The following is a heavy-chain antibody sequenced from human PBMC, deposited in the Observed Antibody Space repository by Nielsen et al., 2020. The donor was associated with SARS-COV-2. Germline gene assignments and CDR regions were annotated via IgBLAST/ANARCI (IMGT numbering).Heavy chain of an antibody. CDR1: GYTFTSYA. V-gene: IGHV7-4-1*01. CDR2: INTNTGNP. CDR3: ARAYSSSWYPFYYYYMDV. Sequence: ASVKVSCKASGYTFTSYAMNWVRQAPGQGLEWMGWINTNTGNPTYAQGFTGRFVFSLDTSVSTAYLQICSLKAEDTAVYYCARAYSSSWYPFYYYYMDVWGKGTTVTVSS. J-gene: IGHJ6*03. D-gene: IGHD6-13*01.